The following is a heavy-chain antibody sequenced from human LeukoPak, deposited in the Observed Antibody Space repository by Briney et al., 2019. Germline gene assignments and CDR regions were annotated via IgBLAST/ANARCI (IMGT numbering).Heavy chain of an antibody. CDR3: ARTTEGGYSNGYFYYYYMDV. CDR2: INHSGST. J-gene: IGHJ6*03. CDR1: GGSFSGYY. Sequence: SETLSLTCAVYGGSFSGYYWSWIRQPPGKGLEWIGEINHSGSTNYNPSLKSRVTISVDTSKNQFSLKLSSVTAADTAVYYCARTTEGGYSNGYFYYYYMDVWGKGTTVTISS. V-gene: IGHV4-34*01. D-gene: IGHD4-11*01.